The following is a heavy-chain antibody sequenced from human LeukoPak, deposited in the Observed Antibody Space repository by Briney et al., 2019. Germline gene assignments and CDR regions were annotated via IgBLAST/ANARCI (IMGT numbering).Heavy chain of an antibody. V-gene: IGHV1-69*04. CDR1: GGTFSSYA. CDR3: ARVGPCGGDCSTVSYSSGMDV. Sequence: ASVKVSCKASGGTFSSYAISWGRQAPGQGLEWKGRILPIFGIANNEKKFHGRVTITADKYTSTASMELSSLRSEDTAVYYCARVGPCGGDCSTVSYSSGMDVWGQGTTVTVSS. CDR2: ILPIFGIA. D-gene: IGHD2-21*02. J-gene: IGHJ6*02.